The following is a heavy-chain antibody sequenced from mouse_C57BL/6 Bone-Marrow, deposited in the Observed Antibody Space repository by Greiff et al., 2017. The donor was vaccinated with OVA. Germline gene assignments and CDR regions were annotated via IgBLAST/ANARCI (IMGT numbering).Heavy chain of an antibody. D-gene: IGHD2-3*01. CDR1: GYTFTSYW. CDR2: INPSSGYT. J-gene: IGHJ3*01. V-gene: IGHV1-7*01. CDR3: GRGDGYCVALFAY. Sequence: VQLQESGAELVKPGASVKLSCKASGYTFTSYWMHWVKQRPGQGLEWIGYINPSSGYTKYNPKFKDKATLTADKSSSTAYMQLSSLTYEDSAVYYCGRGDGYCVALFAYWGQGTLVTVSA.